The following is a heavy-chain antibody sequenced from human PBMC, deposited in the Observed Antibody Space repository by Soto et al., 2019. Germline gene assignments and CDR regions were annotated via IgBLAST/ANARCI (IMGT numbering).Heavy chain of an antibody. CDR1: GDTFTSYC. CDR2: ISAYNGNT. CDR3: ARGGRGTVVPFDY. V-gene: IGHV1-18*01. D-gene: IGHD2-15*01. J-gene: IGHJ4*02. Sequence: GASVKVSCKASGDTFTSYCSSLVRQAPGQGHEWMGWISAYNGNTNYAQKLQGRVTMTTDTSTSTAYMELRSLRSDDTAVYYCARGGRGTVVPFDYWGQGTLVSVSS.